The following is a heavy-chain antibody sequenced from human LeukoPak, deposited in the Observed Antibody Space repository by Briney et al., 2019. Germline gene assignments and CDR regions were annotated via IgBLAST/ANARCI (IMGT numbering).Heavy chain of an antibody. D-gene: IGHD5-18*01. CDR1: GFSHSDYY. Sequence: GGSLRLSCAASGFSHSDYYMSWIRQAPGKGLEWVSYISSSSSTIYYADSVKGRFTISRDNAKNSLYLQMNSLRAEDTAVYYCARALRGYTYGRPDYWGQGTLVTVSS. CDR3: ARALRGYTYGRPDY. CDR2: ISSSSSTI. J-gene: IGHJ4*02. V-gene: IGHV3-11*01.